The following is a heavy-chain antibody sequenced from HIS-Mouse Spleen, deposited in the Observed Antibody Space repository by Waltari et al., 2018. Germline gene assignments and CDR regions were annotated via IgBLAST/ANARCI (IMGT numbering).Heavy chain of an antibody. D-gene: IGHD3-3*01. CDR1: GGSISSGGYY. Sequence: QVQLQESGPGLVKPSQPLSLTCTVSGGSISSGGYYWSWTRQHPGKGREWIGYLYYSGSTYYHPSTKGRVTISVETSTNQFSLKLSSVTAADTAVYYCARSPYYDFWSGYSDNWFDPWGQGTLVTVSS. V-gene: IGHV4-31*03. J-gene: IGHJ5*02. CDR2: LYYSGST. CDR3: ARSPYYDFWSGYSDNWFDP.